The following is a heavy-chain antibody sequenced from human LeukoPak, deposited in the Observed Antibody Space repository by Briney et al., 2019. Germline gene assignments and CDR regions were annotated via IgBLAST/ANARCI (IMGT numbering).Heavy chain of an antibody. CDR2: ISSSSSNI. Sequence: GGSLRLSCAASGFTFSSYGMHWVRQAPGKGLEWVSSISSSSSNIYYADSVEGRFTISRDNAKNSLYLQMNSLRVEDTAVYYCARCTTGRTFGSLREIKRSREIDYWGQGTLVTVSS. CDR3: ARCTTGRTFGSLREIKRSREIDY. CDR1: GFTFSSYG. D-gene: IGHD1-1*01. V-gene: IGHV3-21*01. J-gene: IGHJ4*02.